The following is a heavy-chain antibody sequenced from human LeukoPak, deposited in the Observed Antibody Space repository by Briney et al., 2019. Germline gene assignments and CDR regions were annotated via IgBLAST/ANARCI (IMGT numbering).Heavy chain of an antibody. J-gene: IGHJ4*02. Sequence: PGGSLRLSCAASGFTVSSNYMSWVRQAPGKGLEWVAHIKQDGSEKYYVDSVKGRFTISRDNAKNSLYLQMNSLRAEDTAVYYCARDPTSGSYFQYYFDYWGQGTLVTVSS. V-gene: IGHV3-7*01. CDR3: ARDPTSGSYFQYYFDY. CDR1: GFTVSSNY. D-gene: IGHD1-26*01. CDR2: IKQDGSEK.